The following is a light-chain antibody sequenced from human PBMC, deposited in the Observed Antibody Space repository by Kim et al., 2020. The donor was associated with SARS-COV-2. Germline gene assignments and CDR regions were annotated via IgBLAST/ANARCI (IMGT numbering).Light chain of an antibody. CDR3: QQYNDYQT. CDR2: GAS. J-gene: IGKJ1*01. V-gene: IGKV1-5*01. CDR1: QSIGRW. Sequence: SASVGDRVSITCRASQSIGRWLDWYQQKPGKAPKLLIFGASNLQSGVPSRFSGSGSGTEFTLTISSLQPDDFATYYCQQYNDYQTFGQGTKVDIK.